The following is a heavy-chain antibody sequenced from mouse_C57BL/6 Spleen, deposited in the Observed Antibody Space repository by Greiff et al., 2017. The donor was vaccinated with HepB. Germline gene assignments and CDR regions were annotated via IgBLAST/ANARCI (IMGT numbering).Heavy chain of an antibody. CDR1: GYTFTSYW. J-gene: IGHJ1*03. V-gene: IGHV1-7*01. D-gene: IGHD1-3*01. Sequence: VKLMESGAELAKPGASVKLSCKASGYTFTSYWMHWVKQRPGQGLEWIGYINPSSGYTKYNQKFKDKATLTADKSSSTAYMQLSSQTYEDSAGYCGAVKWDEYMDVWGKGTTVTVSS. CDR2: INPSSGYT. CDR3: AVKWDEYMDV.